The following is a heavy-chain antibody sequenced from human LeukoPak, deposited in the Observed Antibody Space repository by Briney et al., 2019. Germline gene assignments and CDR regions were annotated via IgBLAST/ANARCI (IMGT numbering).Heavy chain of an antibody. CDR1: GFTFSSYW. D-gene: IGHD6-6*01. CDR3: AKGGASSPYTYIDV. Sequence: GGSLRLSCAASGFTFSSYWMHWVRQAPGKGLVWVSCIKSDGSSTTYADSVKGRFTISRDNAKNTLHLQMNSLRADDTAVYHCAKGGASSPYTYIDVWGKGTTVIVSS. CDR2: IKSDGSST. J-gene: IGHJ6*04. V-gene: IGHV3-74*03.